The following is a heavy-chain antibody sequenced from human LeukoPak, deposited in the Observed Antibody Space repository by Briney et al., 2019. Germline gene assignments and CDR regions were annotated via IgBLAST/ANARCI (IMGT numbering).Heavy chain of an antibody. CDR2: INHSGST. J-gene: IGHJ4*02. V-gene: IGHV4-34*01. D-gene: IGHD3-16*02. Sequence: SETLSLTCAVQGASLRGSYWSWIRQPPGKGLEWIGEINHSGSTNYNPSLKSRVTISVDTSKNQFSLKLSSVTAADTAVYYCARGGWGSYRPVDYWGQGTLVTVSS. CDR1: GASLRGSY. CDR3: ARGGWGSYRPVDY.